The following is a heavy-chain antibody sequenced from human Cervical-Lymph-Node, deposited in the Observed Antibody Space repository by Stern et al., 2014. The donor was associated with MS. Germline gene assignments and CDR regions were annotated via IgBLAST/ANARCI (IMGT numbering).Heavy chain of an antibody. Sequence: EVQLVESGGALVQPGGSLTLSCAASGFTFSTYWMHWVRKVPGKGLTWVSRISFDGNIANYADSVNGRFTISRDNAKNTLYLQMTRLGADDTAVYYCARDRGGSFYQGTDYWGQGTLVSVSS. CDR3: ARDRGGSFYQGTDY. CDR2: ISFDGNIA. D-gene: IGHD1-1*01. CDR1: GFTFSTYW. V-gene: IGHV3-74*01. J-gene: IGHJ4*02.